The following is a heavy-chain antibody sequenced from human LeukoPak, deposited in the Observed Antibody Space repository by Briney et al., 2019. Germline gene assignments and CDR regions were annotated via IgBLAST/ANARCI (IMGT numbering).Heavy chain of an antibody. J-gene: IGHJ4*02. CDR3: ARDQRSLRIGYYFDY. V-gene: IGHV3-7*01. CDR2: IKQDGSEK. CDR1: GFTVSYHW. Sequence: QTGGSLRLSCAASGFTVSYHWMNWVRQAPGKGLEWVANIKQDGSEKYYVDSVKGRFTISRDSAKNSLYLQMNSLRAEDTAVYYCARDQRSLRIGYYFDYWGQGTLVTVSS. D-gene: IGHD5/OR15-5a*01.